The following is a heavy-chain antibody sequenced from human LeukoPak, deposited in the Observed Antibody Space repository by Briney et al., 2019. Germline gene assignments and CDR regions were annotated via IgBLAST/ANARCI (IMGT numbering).Heavy chain of an antibody. Sequence: ASVKVSCKASGYTFTGYYIRWVRQAPGQGLEWMGRINPDSGGTHYAQKFQGRVTMTRDTSMSTAYMELNRLKSDDTAVYYCARGTITIFGVAGRWFDPWGQGTLVTVSS. CDR2: INPDSGGT. J-gene: IGHJ5*02. CDR3: ARGTITIFGVAGRWFDP. D-gene: IGHD3-3*01. V-gene: IGHV1-2*06. CDR1: GYTFTGYY.